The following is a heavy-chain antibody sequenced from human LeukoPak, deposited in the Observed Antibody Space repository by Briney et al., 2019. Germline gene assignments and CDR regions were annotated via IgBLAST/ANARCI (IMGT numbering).Heavy chain of an antibody. J-gene: IGHJ4*02. CDR3: ATSSYSVAAHSDF. CDR1: DHSLNIYW. Sequence: GESLKISCKESDHSLNIYWIAWVRQMPGRGLEWMGIIFLDDSQIEYNPSFQGQVTISADKSVKTAYLQWDSLQTSDTALYYCATSSYSVAAHSDFWGQGTPVTVST. V-gene: IGHV5-51*01. D-gene: IGHD2-21*01. CDR2: IFLDDSQI.